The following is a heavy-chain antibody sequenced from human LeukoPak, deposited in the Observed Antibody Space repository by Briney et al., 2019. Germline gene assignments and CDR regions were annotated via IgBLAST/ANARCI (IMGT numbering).Heavy chain of an antibody. CDR3: ARGGDGYNWLKAFDI. Sequence: ASVKVSCKASGYTFTDYYMHWVRQAPGQGLEWMGWINPNSGGTSYAQKFQGRVTMTRDTSISTAYMELSRLRSDDTAVYYCARGGDGYNWLKAFDIWGQGTMVTVSS. J-gene: IGHJ3*02. V-gene: IGHV1-2*02. CDR2: INPNSGGT. D-gene: IGHD5-24*01. CDR1: GYTFTDYY.